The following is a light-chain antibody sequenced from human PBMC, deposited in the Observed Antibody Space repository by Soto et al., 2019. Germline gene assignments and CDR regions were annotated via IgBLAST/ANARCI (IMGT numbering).Light chain of an antibody. J-gene: IGKJ1*01. CDR2: EAS. CDR3: QQYNSYPWT. Sequence: DIQMTQSPSSLSASVGDRVTITCRASQGIRDDLAWYQQKPGRAPKRLIYEASIFESGVPSRFSGSGSGTQFTLTISSLQPDDFATYYCQQYNSYPWTFSQGTKVDI. CDR1: QGIRDD. V-gene: IGKV1-17*01.